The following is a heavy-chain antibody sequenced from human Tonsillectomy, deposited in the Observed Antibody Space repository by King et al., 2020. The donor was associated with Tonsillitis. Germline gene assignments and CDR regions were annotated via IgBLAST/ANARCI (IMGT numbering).Heavy chain of an antibody. J-gene: IGHJ4*02. Sequence: VQLQESGPGLVKPSETLSLTCTVSGGSISSYYWSWIRQPPGKGLEYIGYISYSGSTKYDPSFKSRVTISLDTSKNQFSLRLSSVTAADTAVYYCARGPFNTTGNSGLSSGFDYWGQGTLVTVSS. CDR2: ISYSGST. CDR3: ARGPFNTTGNSGLSSGFDY. V-gene: IGHV4-59*01. D-gene: IGHD2-15*01. CDR1: GGSISSYY.